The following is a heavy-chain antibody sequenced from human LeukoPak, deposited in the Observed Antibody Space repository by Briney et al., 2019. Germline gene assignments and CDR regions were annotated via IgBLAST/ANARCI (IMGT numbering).Heavy chain of an antibody. CDR3: ARSRDATYFDY. V-gene: IGHV3-30-3*01. CDR1: GFTFSSYA. D-gene: IGHD5-24*01. Sequence: GGSLRLSCAASGFTFSSYAMHWVRQAPGKGLEWVAVISYDGSNKYYADSVKGRFTISRDNSKNTLYLQMNSLRAEDTAVYYCARSRDATYFDYWGQGTLVTVSS. CDR2: ISYDGSNK. J-gene: IGHJ4*02.